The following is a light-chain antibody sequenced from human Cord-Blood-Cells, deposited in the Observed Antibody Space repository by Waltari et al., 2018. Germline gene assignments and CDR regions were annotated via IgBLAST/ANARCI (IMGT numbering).Light chain of an antibody. Sequence: QSALTQPASVSGSPGQSITISCTGTSSDVGGYNYVSWYQQHPGKAPKLMIYDVSNRPSGVSNRFSVSKSGNTASLTISGLQADDEADYYCSSYTSSSTLVFGGGTKLTVL. CDR3: SSYTSSSTLV. J-gene: IGLJ3*02. CDR2: DVS. CDR1: SSDVGGYNY. V-gene: IGLV2-14*01.